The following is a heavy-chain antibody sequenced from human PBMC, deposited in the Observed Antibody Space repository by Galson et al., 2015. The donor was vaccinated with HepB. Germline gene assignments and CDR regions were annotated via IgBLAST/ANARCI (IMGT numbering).Heavy chain of an antibody. D-gene: IGHD3-3*01. Sequence: LRLSCAASGFTFSSYSMNWVRQAPGKGLEWVSSISSSSSYIYYADSVKGRFTISRDNAKNSLYLQMNSLRAEDTAVYYCARDRYDFWSGYYNPFDYWGQGTLVTVSS. J-gene: IGHJ4*02. CDR2: ISSSSSYI. CDR1: GFTFSSYS. V-gene: IGHV3-21*01. CDR3: ARDRYDFWSGYYNPFDY.